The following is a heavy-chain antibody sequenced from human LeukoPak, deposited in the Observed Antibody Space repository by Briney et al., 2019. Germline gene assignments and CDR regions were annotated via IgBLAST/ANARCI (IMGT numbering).Heavy chain of an antibody. CDR3: ARDLTDYYELDY. D-gene: IGHD3-22*01. Sequence: ASVKVSCKASGYTFTGYYVHWVRQAPGQGLEWMGWMNPKSGGTNYAQKFEARVTMNRDTSISTAYMELSRLRFDDTAVYYCARDLTDYYELDYWGQGTLVTVSS. CDR2: MNPKSGGT. V-gene: IGHV1-2*02. J-gene: IGHJ4*02. CDR1: GYTFTGYY.